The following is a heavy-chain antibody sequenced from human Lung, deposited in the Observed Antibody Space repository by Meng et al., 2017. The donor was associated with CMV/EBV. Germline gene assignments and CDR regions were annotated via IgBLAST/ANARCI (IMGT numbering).Heavy chain of an antibody. CDR2: ISSDGSNK. CDR1: GFTFSTYA. CDR3: ARDRLYYYDTSGYYYPRYFQH. J-gene: IGHJ1*01. Sequence: GGSLSLXXAASGFTFSTYAMHWVRQAPGKGLDWVAVISSDGSNKEYADPVKGRFTISRDNSKNTLYLHMNSLRAEDTAVYYCARDRLYYYDTSGYYYPRYFQHWGQGTWVTVSS. V-gene: IGHV3-30*04. D-gene: IGHD3-22*01.